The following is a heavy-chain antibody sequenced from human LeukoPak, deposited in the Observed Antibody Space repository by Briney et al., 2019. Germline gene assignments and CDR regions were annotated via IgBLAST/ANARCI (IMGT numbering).Heavy chain of an antibody. CDR3: APIAAAGTNNWFDP. J-gene: IGHJ5*02. V-gene: IGHV1-24*01. D-gene: IGHD6-13*01. CDR2: DPEDGET. Sequence: DPEDGETIYAQKFQGRVTMTEDTSTDTAYMELSSLRSEDTAVYYCAPIAAAGTNNWFDPWGQGTLVTVSS.